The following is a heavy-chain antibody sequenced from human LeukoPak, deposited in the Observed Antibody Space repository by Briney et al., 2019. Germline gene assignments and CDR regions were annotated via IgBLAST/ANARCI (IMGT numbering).Heavy chain of an antibody. CDR1: GYTFTTYY. Sequence: ASVKVSCKASGYTFTTYYVHWVRQAPGQGLEWMGIIKPNGGTTSFAQKFQDRVTMTRDTSTSTVYMELSSLTSEDTAVYYCARGGRGRYYYGMDVWGQGTTVTVSS. V-gene: IGHV1-46*01. CDR2: IKPNGGTT. J-gene: IGHJ6*02. CDR3: ARGGRGRYYYGMDV.